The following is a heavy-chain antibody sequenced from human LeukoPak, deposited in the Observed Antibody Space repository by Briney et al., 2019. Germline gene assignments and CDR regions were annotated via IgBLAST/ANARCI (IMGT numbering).Heavy chain of an antibody. CDR2: IWHSGTT. CDR3: ARAPNYDFWSGYLDY. D-gene: IGHD3-3*01. CDR1: GDSITTNYY. J-gene: IGHJ4*02. V-gene: IGHV4-38-2*01. Sequence: SETLSLTCSVSGDSITTNYYWAWIRQPPGKGLEWIGCIWHSGTTYYTPSLKDRVIISVDTSKNQFSLNLRSMTAADTAVYYCARAPNYDFWSGYLDYWGQGTLVTVSS.